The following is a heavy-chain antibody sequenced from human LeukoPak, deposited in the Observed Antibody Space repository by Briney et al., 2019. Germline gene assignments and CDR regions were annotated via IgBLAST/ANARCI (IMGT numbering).Heavy chain of an antibody. J-gene: IGHJ4*02. D-gene: IGHD5-18*01. CDR2: IYSGGTT. CDR3: ARDSGIQLWF. V-gene: IGHV3-53*04. Sequence: PGGSLRLSCVASGFXVINNYISWFRQAPGKGLEWVSVIYSGGTTYYADSVKGRFTISRHNSKNTVYLQMNSLRAEDTAVYYCARDSGIQLWFGGQGTLVTVSS. CDR1: GFXVINNY.